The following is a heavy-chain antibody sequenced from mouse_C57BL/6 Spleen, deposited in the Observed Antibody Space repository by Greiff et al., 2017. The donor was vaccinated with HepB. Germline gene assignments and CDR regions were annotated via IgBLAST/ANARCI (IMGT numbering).Heavy chain of an antibody. J-gene: IGHJ2*01. D-gene: IGHD1-3*01. CDR1: GFTFSSYA. CDR2: ISDGGSYT. V-gene: IGHV5-4*01. CDR3: ARDLLKGSYYFDY. Sequence: EVKVVESGGGLVKPGGSLKLSCAASGFTFSSYAMSWVRQTPEKRLEWVATISDGGSYTYYPDNVKGRFTISRDNAKNNLYLQMSHRKSEDTAMYYCARDLLKGSYYFDYWGQGTTLTVSS.